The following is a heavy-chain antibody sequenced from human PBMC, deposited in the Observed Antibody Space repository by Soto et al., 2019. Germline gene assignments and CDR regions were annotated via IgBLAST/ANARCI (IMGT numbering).Heavy chain of an antibody. CDR2: TYSRSKWNS. V-gene: IGHV6-1*01. CDR3: VRGQFSAFDC. CDR1: GDSVSRTSVA. J-gene: IGHJ4*02. Sequence: QVRLHQSGPGLVKPSQTLSLTCAISGDSVSRTSVAWNWIRQSPSRGLEWLGRTYSRSKWNSDYAVTVRGRITINPDTSKSQFSLQLNSVTPEDTAVYYCVRGQFSAFDCWGQGTLVTVSS.